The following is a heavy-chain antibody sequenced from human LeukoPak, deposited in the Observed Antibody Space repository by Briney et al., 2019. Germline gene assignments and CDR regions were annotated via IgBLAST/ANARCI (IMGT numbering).Heavy chain of an antibody. J-gene: IGHJ5*02. CDR1: GFTFSDYY. Sequence: GGSLRLSCAASGFTFSDYYMSWIRQAPGKGLEWVGRIKSKTDGGTTDYAAPVKGRFTISRDDSKNTLYLQMNSLKTEDTAVYYCTTDGVTYYYAPGVVRGPWGQGTLVTVSS. CDR2: IKSKTDGGTT. V-gene: IGHV3-15*01. CDR3: TTDGVTYYYAPGVVRGP. D-gene: IGHD3-10*01.